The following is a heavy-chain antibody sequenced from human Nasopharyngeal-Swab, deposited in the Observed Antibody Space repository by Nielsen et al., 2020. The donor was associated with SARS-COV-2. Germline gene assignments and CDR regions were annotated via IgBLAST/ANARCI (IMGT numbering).Heavy chain of an antibody. J-gene: IGHJ6*03. CDR3: AKDQGYCSGGSCYDYYYYMDV. V-gene: IGHV3-23*01. D-gene: IGHD2-15*01. CDR1: GFTFSSHA. Sequence: GESLKISCEASGFTFSSHAMSWVRQAPGKGLEWVSAISGSGGSTYYADSVKGRFTISRDNSKNTLYLQMNSLRAEDTAVYYCAKDQGYCSGGSCYDYYYYMDVWGKGTTVTVSS. CDR2: ISGSGGST.